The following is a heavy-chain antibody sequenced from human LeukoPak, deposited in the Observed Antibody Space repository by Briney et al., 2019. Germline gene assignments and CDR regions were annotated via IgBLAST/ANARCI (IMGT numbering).Heavy chain of an antibody. D-gene: IGHD3-3*01. CDR2: IYYSGST. CDR3: ARDPPYYDFWSGFDL. CDR1: GGSISSYY. Sequence: PSETLSLTCTVSGGSISSYYWSWIRQPPGKGLEWIGYIYYSGSTNYNPSLKSRVTISVDTSKNQFSLKLSSVTAADTAVYYCARDPPYYDFWSGFDLWGRGTLVTVSS. V-gene: IGHV4-59*01. J-gene: IGHJ2*01.